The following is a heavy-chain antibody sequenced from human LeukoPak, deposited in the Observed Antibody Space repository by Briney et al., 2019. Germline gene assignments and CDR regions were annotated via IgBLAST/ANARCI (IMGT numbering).Heavy chain of an antibody. V-gene: IGHV6-1*01. CDR2: TYYRSKWYN. Sequence: SQTLSLTCAISGDSVSSNSAAWNWIRQSPSRGLEWLGRTYYRSKWYNDYAVSVKSRITINPDTSKNQFSLQLNSVTPEDTAVYYCARDEWYYDYVWGRYRFSYFDYWGQGTLVTVSS. J-gene: IGHJ4*02. CDR1: GDSVSSNSAA. CDR3: ARDEWYYDYVWGRYRFSYFDY. D-gene: IGHD3-16*02.